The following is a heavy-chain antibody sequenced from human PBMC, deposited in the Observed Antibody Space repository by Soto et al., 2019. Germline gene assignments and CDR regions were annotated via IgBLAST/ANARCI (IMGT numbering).Heavy chain of an antibody. V-gene: IGHV4-30-4*01. Sequence: SETLSLTCTVSGGSISSGDYYWSWIRQPPGKGLEWIGYIYYSGSTYYNPSLKSRVTISVDTSKNQFSLKLSSVTAADTAVYYCAREMATISGYFDYWGQGNLVTVSS. D-gene: IGHD5-12*01. CDR1: GGSISSGDYY. J-gene: IGHJ4*02. CDR2: IYYSGST. CDR3: AREMATISGYFDY.